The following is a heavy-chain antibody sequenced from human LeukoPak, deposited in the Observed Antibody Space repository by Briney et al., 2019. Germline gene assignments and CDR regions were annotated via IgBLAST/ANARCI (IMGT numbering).Heavy chain of an antibody. J-gene: IGHJ4*02. Sequence: SETLSLTCAVYGGSFSGYYWSWIRQPPGKGLEWIGEINHSGSTNYNPSLKSRVTISVDTSKNQFSLKLSSVTAADTAVYYCARGRMQYYYDSSGYYLFDYWGQGTLVTVSS. D-gene: IGHD3-22*01. CDR3: ARGRMQYYYDSSGYYLFDY. CDR2: INHSGST. CDR1: GGSFSGYY. V-gene: IGHV4-34*01.